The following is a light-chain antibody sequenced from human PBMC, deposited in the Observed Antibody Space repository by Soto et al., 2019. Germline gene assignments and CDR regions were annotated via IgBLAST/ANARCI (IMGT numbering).Light chain of an antibody. Sequence: DIQMTQSPSSLSASVGDSVTITCRASQTISTYLNWYQQKPEKAPKLLIYATFNLQSGVPSRFSGSGSGTEFTLTISGLLPEDFAAYHCQQLYTLPFTFGQGTRLEIK. CDR3: QQLYTLPFT. J-gene: IGKJ5*01. V-gene: IGKV1-39*01. CDR2: ATF. CDR1: QTISTY.